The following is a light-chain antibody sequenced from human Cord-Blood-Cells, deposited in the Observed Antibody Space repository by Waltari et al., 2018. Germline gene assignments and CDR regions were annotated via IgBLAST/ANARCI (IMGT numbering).Light chain of an antibody. CDR2: AAA. J-gene: IGKJ2*01. CDR3: QQSYSTPVYT. V-gene: IGKV1-39*01. Sequence: DIQMTPSPSSLSASVGDRVTITCRASQSISSYLNWYQQKPGKAPKLLIYAAASLQSGVPSRFSGSGSATDFTLTISSLQPEDFATDYCQQSYSTPVYTFGQGTKLDIK. CDR1: QSISSY.